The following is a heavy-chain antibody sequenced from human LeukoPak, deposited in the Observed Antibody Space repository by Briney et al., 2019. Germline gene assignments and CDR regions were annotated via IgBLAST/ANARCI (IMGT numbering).Heavy chain of an antibody. CDR3: ARGALEWELLGWFDP. D-gene: IGHD1-26*01. J-gene: IGHJ5*02. V-gene: IGHV7-4-1*02. CDR2: INTNTGNP. Sequence: ASVKVSCKASGYTFTSYAMNWVRQAPGQGLEWMGWINTNTGNPTYAQGFTGRFVFSLDTSVSTAYLQISSLKAEDTAVYYCARGALEWELLGWFDPWGQGTLVTVSS. CDR1: GYTFTSYA.